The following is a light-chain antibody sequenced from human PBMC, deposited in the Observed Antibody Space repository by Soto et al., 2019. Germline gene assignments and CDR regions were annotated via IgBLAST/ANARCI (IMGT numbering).Light chain of an antibody. CDR3: SSYAGSNNLV. V-gene: IGLV2-8*01. J-gene: IGLJ2*01. Sequence: QSVLTQPPSASGSPGQSVTISCTGTSSDVGGYNFASWYQQHPGKAPKLMIYEVSKRPSGVPDRFSGSKSGNTASLTVSGLQTEDEADYYCSSYAGSNNLVFGGGTQLTVL. CDR1: SSDVGGYNF. CDR2: EVS.